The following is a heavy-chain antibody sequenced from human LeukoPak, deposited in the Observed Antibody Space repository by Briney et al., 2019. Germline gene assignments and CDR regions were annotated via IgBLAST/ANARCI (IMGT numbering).Heavy chain of an antibody. CDR3: ARGGAGRGYSGYGQLDY. D-gene: IGHD5-12*01. J-gene: IGHJ4*02. Sequence: GGSLRLSCTASGFSLTAYGIHWVRQAPGKGLEWVAFIQKNGNTVYNEDPVGGRFTISRDISKNTAYLQMDSLRVEDTAVYYCARGGAGRGYSGYGQLDYWGQGTLVTVSS. V-gene: IGHV3-30*02. CDR2: IQKNGNTV. CDR1: GFSLTAYG.